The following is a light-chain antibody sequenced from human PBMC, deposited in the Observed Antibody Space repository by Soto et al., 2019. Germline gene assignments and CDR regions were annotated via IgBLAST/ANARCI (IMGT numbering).Light chain of an antibody. Sequence: ESVWTQSPGTLSLSPGERATLSCRASQSVSSSYLAWYQQKPGQAPRLLIYGASSRATGIPDRFSGSGSGTDFTLTINRLEPEDFAVYYCQQYGSSITFGQGTRLEIK. J-gene: IGKJ5*01. V-gene: IGKV3-20*01. CDR2: GAS. CDR3: QQYGSSIT. CDR1: QSVSSSY.